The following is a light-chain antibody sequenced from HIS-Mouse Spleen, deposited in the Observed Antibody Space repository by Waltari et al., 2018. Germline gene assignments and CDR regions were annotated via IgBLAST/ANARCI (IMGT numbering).Light chain of an antibody. Sequence: QSALTQPASVSGSPGQSLTISCTGTSSDVGGYNYVSWYQQHPGKAPNLMIYDVSNRPSGVSNRFSGSKSGNTASLTISGLQAEDEADYYCSSYTSSSTEVFGGGTKLTVL. CDR1: SSDVGGYNY. CDR2: DVS. J-gene: IGLJ2*01. CDR3: SSYTSSSTEV. V-gene: IGLV2-14*03.